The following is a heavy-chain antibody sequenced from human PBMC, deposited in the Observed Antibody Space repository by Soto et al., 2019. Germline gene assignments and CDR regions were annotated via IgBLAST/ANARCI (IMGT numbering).Heavy chain of an antibody. J-gene: IGHJ4*02. CDR2: INSDGSST. CDR3: ARGEMATIGPFGY. D-gene: IGHD5-12*01. V-gene: IGHV3-74*01. Sequence: EVQLVESGGGLVQPGGSLRLSCAASGFTFSSYWMHWVRQAPGKGLEWVSRINSDGSSTSYADSVKGRFIISRDNAKNPLNQQMNSLRDEDTAVYYGARGEMATIGPFGYWGQGTMVTVSS. CDR1: GFTFSSYW.